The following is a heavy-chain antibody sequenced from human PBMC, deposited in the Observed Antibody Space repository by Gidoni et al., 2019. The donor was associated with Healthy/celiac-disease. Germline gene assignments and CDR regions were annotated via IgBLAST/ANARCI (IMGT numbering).Heavy chain of an antibody. CDR3: ARDIGCGGDCYYFDY. J-gene: IGHJ4*02. V-gene: IGHV1-69*08. CDR1: GGTFSSYT. Sequence: QVQLVQSGAEVKKPGSSVKVSCKASGGTFSSYTISWVRQAPGQGLEWMGRIIPILGIANYAQKFQGRVTITADKSMSTAYMELSSLRSEDTAVYYCARDIGCGGDCYYFDYWGQGTLVTVSS. D-gene: IGHD2-21*02. CDR2: IIPILGIA.